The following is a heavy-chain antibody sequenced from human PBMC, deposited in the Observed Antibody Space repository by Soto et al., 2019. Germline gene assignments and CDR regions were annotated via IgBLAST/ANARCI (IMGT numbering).Heavy chain of an antibody. CDR2: INGSSSTM. CDR1: GFTFGIYS. V-gene: IGHV3-48*02. CDR3: ARGDRFRCSGDRCFSDGLFLS. J-gene: IGHJ5*02. Sequence: EVQLVESGGGLLQRGGSLRISCAASGFTFGIYSMNGVRQAPGKGLEWISYINGSSSTMYYSDSVKGRFIISRDNADNALYLKMNSLRDADTAVYYCARGDRFRCSGDRCFSDGLFLSWGQGTLVTVSS. D-gene: IGHD2-15*01.